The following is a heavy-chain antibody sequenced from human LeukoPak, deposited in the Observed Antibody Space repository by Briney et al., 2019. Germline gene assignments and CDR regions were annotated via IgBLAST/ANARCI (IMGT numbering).Heavy chain of an antibody. CDR1: GGSISSSTCY. CDR3: ARAYCSSASCAKLGYFDY. Sequence: SETLSLTCTVSGGSISSSTCYWGWIRQPPGKGLEWIGTIYYSGSTYYNPSLKSRVTISVDTSRNQFSLKLSSVTAADTADYYCARAYCSSASCAKLGYFDYWGQGTMVTVSS. CDR2: IYYSGST. D-gene: IGHD2-2*01. J-gene: IGHJ4*02. V-gene: IGHV4-39*01.